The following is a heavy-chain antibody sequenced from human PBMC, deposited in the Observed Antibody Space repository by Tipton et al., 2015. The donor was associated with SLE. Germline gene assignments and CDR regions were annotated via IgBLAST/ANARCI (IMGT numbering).Heavy chain of an antibody. Sequence: TLSLTCKVSGYSISDGYYWSWIRQHPGKGLEWIGHIYHSGSTFYSPSLRSRVTISVDTSKNQFSLRLISVTAADTAVYYCAREKSGHGYFDSWGQGSLVTVSS. D-gene: IGHD5-12*01. J-gene: IGHJ4*02. CDR1: GYSISDGYY. V-gene: IGHV4-31*03. CDR3: AREKSGHGYFDS. CDR2: IYHSGST.